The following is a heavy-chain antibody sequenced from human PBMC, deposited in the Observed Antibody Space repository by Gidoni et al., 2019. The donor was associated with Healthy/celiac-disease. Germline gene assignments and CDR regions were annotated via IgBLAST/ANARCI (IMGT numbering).Heavy chain of an antibody. CDR2: IYYSGST. V-gene: IGHV4-59*01. J-gene: IGHJ4*02. CDR1: GGSISSYY. CDR3: ARSGSVGHFDY. Sequence: QVQLQESGPGLVKPPETLSLTCTLSGGSISSYYWSWIRQPPGKGLEWIGYIYYSGSTNYNPSLKSRVTISVDTSKNQFSLKLSSVTAAVTAVYYCARSGSVGHFDYWGQGTLVTVSS. D-gene: IGHD3-10*01.